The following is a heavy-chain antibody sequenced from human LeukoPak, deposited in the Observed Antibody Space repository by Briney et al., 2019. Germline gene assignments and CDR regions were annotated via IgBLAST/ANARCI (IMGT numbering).Heavy chain of an antibody. CDR1: GGSFIGYD. CDR3: ASLARGGNWFDP. J-gene: IGHJ5*02. V-gene: IGHV4-34*01. Sequence: SETLSLTCDVYGGSFIGYDWTWIRQPPGKGLEWIGEINHSGGTNYNPSLKSRVTISVDTSKNQFSLKLSSVTAADTAVYYCASLARGGNWFDPWGQGTLVTVSS. CDR2: INHSGGT. D-gene: IGHD6-6*01.